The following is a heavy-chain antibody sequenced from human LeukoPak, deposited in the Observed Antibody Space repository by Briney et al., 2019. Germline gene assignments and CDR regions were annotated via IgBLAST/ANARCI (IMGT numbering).Heavy chain of an antibody. D-gene: IGHD6-13*01. Sequence: ASVKVSCKASGGTFSSDAISWVRQAPGQGLEWMGGIIPIFGTANYAQKFQGRVTITTDESTSTAYMELSSLRSEDTAVYYCARDRAVRSWYDSPWFDPWGQGTLVTVSS. CDR1: GGTFSSDA. CDR3: ARDRAVRSWYDSPWFDP. V-gene: IGHV1-69*05. J-gene: IGHJ5*02. CDR2: IIPIFGTA.